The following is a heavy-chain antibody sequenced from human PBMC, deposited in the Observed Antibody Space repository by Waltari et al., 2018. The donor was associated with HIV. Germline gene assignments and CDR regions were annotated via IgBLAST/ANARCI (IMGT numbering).Heavy chain of an antibody. Sequence: QGQLVESGGGVVQPGKSLRLSCAASGFSFSYYDRHWVSQAPGKGVDWVAMISYDGSKTSYADSVKGRFTISRDNSKNTLFLQIHSLTTDDTAVYYCAKDPRGYTYTGDYWGQGTQVTVSS. CDR2: ISYDGSKT. CDR3: AKDPRGYTYTGDY. CDR1: GFSFSYYD. V-gene: IGHV3-30*18. D-gene: IGHD5-18*01. J-gene: IGHJ4*02.